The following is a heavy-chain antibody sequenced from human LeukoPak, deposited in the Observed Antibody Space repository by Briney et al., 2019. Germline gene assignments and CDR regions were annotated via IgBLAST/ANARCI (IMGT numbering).Heavy chain of an antibody. V-gene: IGHV3-30*18. CDR2: ISYDGSNK. J-gene: IGHJ4*02. Sequence: GGSLRLSCAASGFTFSSYSMNWVRQAPGKGLEWVAVISYDGSNKYYADSVKGRFTISRDNSKNTLYLQMNSLRAEDTAVYYCAKMVLAFGGVIVPYFDYWGQGTLVTVSS. CDR3: AKMVLAFGGVIVPYFDY. D-gene: IGHD3-16*02. CDR1: GFTFSSYS.